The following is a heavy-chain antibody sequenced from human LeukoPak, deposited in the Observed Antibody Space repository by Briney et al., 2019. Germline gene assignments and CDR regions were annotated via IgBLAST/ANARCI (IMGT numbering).Heavy chain of an antibody. CDR2: IYYSGST. CDR1: GGSISSYY. J-gene: IGHJ4*02. V-gene: IGHV4-59*01. D-gene: IGHD1-26*01. CDR3: ARVGATTNFDY. Sequence: SETLSLTCTVSGGSISSYYWSWIRQPPGKGLEWIGYIYYSGSTNYNPSLKSRVTISVDTSKNQFSLKLSSVTAADTAVYCCARVGATTNFDYWGQGTLVTVSS.